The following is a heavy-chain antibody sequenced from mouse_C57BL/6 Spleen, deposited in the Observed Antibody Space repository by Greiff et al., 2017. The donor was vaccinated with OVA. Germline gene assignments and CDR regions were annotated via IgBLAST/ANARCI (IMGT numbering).Heavy chain of an antibody. CDR3: AREGRRLLRYFDV. V-gene: IGHV5-16*01. Sequence: EVKLMESEGGLVQPGSSMKLSCTASGFTFSDYYMAWVRQVPEKGLEWVANINYDGSSTYYLDSLKSRFIISRDNAKNILYLQMSSLKSEDTATYYCAREGRRLLRYFDVWGTGTTVTVSS. D-gene: IGHD2-3*01. CDR2: INYDGSST. J-gene: IGHJ1*03. CDR1: GFTFSDYY.